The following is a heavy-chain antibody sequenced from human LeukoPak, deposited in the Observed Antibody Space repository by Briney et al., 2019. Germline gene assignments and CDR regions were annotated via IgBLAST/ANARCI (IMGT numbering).Heavy chain of an antibody. CDR3: ASPEHSGYDDDY. CDR1: GFTFSSYS. D-gene: IGHD5-12*01. J-gene: IGHJ4*02. Sequence: GGSLRLSCAASGFTFSSYSMNWVRQAPGKGLEWVSSISSSSSYIYYADSVKGRFTISRDNAKNSLYLQMNSLRAEDTAVYYCASPEHSGYDDDYWGQGTLVTVSS. V-gene: IGHV3-21*01. CDR2: ISSSSSYI.